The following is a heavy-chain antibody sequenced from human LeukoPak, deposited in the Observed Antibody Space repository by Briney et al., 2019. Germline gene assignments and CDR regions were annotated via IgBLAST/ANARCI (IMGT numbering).Heavy chain of an antibody. CDR1: GGTFSSYA. V-gene: IGHV1-46*01. CDR2: INPSGGST. D-gene: IGHD3-3*01. J-gene: IGHJ4*02. CDR3: ARERGPNYDFWSGLFDY. Sequence: GASVKVSCKASGGTFSSYAISWVRQAPGQGLEWMGIINPSGGSTSYAQKFQGRVTMTRDTSTSTVYMELSSLRSEDTAVYYCARERGPNYDFWSGLFDYWGQGTLVTVSS.